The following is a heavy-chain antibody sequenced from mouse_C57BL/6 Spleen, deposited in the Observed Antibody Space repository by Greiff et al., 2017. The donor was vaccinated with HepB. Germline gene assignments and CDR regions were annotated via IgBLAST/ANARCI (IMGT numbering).Heavy chain of an antibody. CDR1: GYTFTSYW. CDR2: IDPSDSYT. CDR3: ARSGGNPAWFAY. D-gene: IGHD2-1*01. V-gene: IGHV1-69*01. Sequence: QVQLQQPGAELVMPGASVKLSCKASGYTFTSYWMHWVKQRPGQGLEWIGEIDPSDSYTNYNQKFKGNSTLTVDKSSSTAYMQLSSLTSEDSAVYYCARSGGNPAWFAYWGQGTLVTVSA. J-gene: IGHJ3*01.